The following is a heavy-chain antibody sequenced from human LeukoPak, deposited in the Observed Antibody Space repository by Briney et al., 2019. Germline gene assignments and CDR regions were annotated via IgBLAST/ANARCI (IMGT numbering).Heavy chain of an antibody. CDR1: GFTFSSYS. V-gene: IGHV3-21*01. D-gene: IGHD2-15*01. CDR2: ISSSSSYI. J-gene: IGHJ4*02. CDR3: ARDRSCSGGSCFDY. Sequence: GGSLRLSCAASGFTFSSYSMNWVRQAPGKGLEWVSSISSSSSYIYYADSVKGRFTISRDNAKNSLYLQMNSLRAEDTAVYYCARDRSCSGGSCFDYWGQGTLVTVSS.